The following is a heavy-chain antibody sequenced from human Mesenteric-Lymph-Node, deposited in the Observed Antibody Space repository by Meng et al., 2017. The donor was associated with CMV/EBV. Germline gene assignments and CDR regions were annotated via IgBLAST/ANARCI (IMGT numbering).Heavy chain of an antibody. D-gene: IGHD6-19*01. CDR1: GFTFSNAW. V-gene: IGHV3-21*01. Sequence: GESLKISCAASGFTFSNAWMSWVRQAPGKGLEWVSSISSSSTSIYYADSVKGRFTISRDNAKSSLYLQMNSLRAEDTAVYYCASTSSGWMDYFDYWGQGTLVTVSS. CDR2: ISSSSTSI. J-gene: IGHJ4*02. CDR3: ASTSSGWMDYFDY.